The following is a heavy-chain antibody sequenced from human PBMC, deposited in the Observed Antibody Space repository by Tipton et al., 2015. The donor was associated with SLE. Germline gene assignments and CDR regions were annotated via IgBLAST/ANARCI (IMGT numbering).Heavy chain of an antibody. CDR3: ARGYGDLPY. V-gene: IGHV4-39*07. CDR1: GDSISSSGYQ. J-gene: IGHJ4*02. D-gene: IGHD4-17*01. CDR2: ISYSENT. Sequence: TLSLTCTVFGDSISSSGYQWGWIRQPPGKGLEWIGRISYSENTYYNPTLRRQVTLLLDMSKNQFSLKVSSVTAADTAVYFCARGYGDLPYWGQGTLVTVSS.